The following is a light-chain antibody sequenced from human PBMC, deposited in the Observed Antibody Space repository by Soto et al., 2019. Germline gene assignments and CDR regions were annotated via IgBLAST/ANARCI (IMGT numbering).Light chain of an antibody. J-gene: IGKJ5*01. CDR3: KQYKEWPPFT. CDR2: GAT. V-gene: IGKV3-15*01. CDR1: QTINSN. Sequence: VVTQSPATLSVSPGERATLSCGASQTINSNLAWYQQKPGQAPRLPIHGATTRATGIPGRFSGSGTETDFTLSITRLEPEDFGVYYCKQYKEWPPFTFGQGTRLEI.